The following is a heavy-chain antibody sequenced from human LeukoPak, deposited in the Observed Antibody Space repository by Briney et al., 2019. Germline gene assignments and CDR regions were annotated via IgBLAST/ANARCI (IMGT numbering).Heavy chain of an antibody. V-gene: IGHV4-4*07. CDR1: GGSVSSPY. J-gene: IGHJ4*02. Sequence: SETLSLTCTVSGGSVSSPYWTWIRQPAGKGLEWIGRVYISGDTKYNPSLMGRVFMSLDVSKGQFSLSLRSVTAADTAVYFCARLIAEVGRGTNYFDTWGQGTPVTVSS. D-gene: IGHD2-21*01. CDR3: ARLIAEVGRGTNYFDT. CDR2: VYISGDT.